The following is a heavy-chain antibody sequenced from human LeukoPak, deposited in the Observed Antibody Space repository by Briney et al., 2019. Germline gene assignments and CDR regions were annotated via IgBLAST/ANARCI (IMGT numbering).Heavy chain of an antibody. D-gene: IGHD3-3*01. CDR3: ASRPTPIGGSTEFWSSYSAH. V-gene: IGHV3-21*01. CDR1: GFTFSSYS. Sequence: GGSLRLSCAASGFTFSSYSMNWVRQAPGKGLEWVSSISSSSSYIYYADSVKGRFTISRDNAKNSLYLQMNSLRAEDTAVYYCASRPTPIGGSTEFWSSYSAHGGQGTLVTASS. CDR2: ISSSSSYI. J-gene: IGHJ4*02.